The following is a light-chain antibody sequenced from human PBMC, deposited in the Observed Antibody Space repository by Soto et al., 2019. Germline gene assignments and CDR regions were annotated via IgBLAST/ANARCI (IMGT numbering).Light chain of an antibody. CDR1: QRVSSGY. CDR3: QQYGSSPPSST. CDR2: GAS. Sequence: EVVLTQSPGTLSSSPGERATLSCRASQRVSSGYLAWYQQKPGQAPRLLIYGASSRATGIPDRFSGRGSGTDFTLTIGRLEPEDFAVYYCQQYGSSPPSSTFGQGTRLEIK. J-gene: IGKJ5*01. V-gene: IGKV3-20*01.